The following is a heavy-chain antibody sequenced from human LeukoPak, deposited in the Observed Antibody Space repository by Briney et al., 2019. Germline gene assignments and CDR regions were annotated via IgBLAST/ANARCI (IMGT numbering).Heavy chain of an antibody. J-gene: IGHJ6*02. Sequence: GGSLRLSCAASGFSFSTYCMNWVRQTPGKGLEWVSSISYSSTYIYYADSVRGRFTVSRDNAKNSLYLQMNSLRAEDTAVYYCPISKGIGNYGMDVWGQGTTVTVSS. CDR2: ISYSSTYI. CDR1: GFSFSTYC. V-gene: IGHV3-21*01. D-gene: IGHD2/OR15-2a*01. CDR3: PISKGIGNYGMDV.